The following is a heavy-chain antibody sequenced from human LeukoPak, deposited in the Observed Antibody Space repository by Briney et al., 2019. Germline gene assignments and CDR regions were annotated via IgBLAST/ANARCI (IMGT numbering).Heavy chain of an antibody. Sequence: ASVKVSCKASGYTFTNYGISWVRQAPGQGLEWMGWISAYNGNTNFAQNLRDRLTMTTDTSTTTVYMELRSLRSDDTAVYYCVRDFWSGYLDRNALILDSWGQGTLVTVSS. CDR1: GYTFTNYG. D-gene: IGHD3-3*01. CDR3: VRDFWSGYLDRNALILDS. J-gene: IGHJ4*02. CDR2: ISAYNGNT. V-gene: IGHV1-18*01.